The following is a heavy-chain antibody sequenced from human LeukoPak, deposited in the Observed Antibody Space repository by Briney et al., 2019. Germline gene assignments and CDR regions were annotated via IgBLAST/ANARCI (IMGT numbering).Heavy chain of an antibody. CDR1: GGTFNSYT. J-gene: IGHJ4*02. V-gene: IGHV1-69*02. CDR2: IIPILGIA. D-gene: IGHD3-22*01. CDR3: ATEPNYYDSSMDY. Sequence: ASVKVSCKASGGTFNSYTISWVRQAPGQGLEWMGRIIPILGIANYAQKFQGRVTITADKSTSTAYMELSSLRSEDTAVYYCATEPNYYDSSMDYWGQGTLVTVSS.